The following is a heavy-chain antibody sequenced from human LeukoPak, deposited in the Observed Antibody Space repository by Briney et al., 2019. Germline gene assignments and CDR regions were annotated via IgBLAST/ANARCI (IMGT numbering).Heavy chain of an antibody. CDR3: ARDRISRFGELLPRGHWFDP. CDR1: GGSFSGYY. D-gene: IGHD3-10*01. Sequence: PSETLSLTCAVYGGSFSGYYWSWIRQPPGKGLEWIGEINHSGSTNYNPSLKSRVTISVDTSKNQFSLRLSSVTAADTAVYYCARDRISRFGELLPRGHWFDPWGQGTLVTVSS. V-gene: IGHV4-34*01. CDR2: INHSGST. J-gene: IGHJ5*02.